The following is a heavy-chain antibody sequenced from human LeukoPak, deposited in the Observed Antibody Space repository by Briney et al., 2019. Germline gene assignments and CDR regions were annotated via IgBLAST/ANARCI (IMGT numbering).Heavy chain of an antibody. D-gene: IGHD6-13*01. CDR3: TTRSAYIAAATA. J-gene: IGHJ5*02. CDR1: GFTFSNAW. V-gene: IGHV3-15*01. CDR2: IKSKTDGGTT. Sequence: GGSLRLSCAASGFTFSNAWMSWVRQAPGKGLEWVGRIKSKTDGGTTDYAAPVKGRFTISRDDSKNTLYPQMNSLKTEDTAVYYCTTRSAYIAAATAWGQGTLVTVSS.